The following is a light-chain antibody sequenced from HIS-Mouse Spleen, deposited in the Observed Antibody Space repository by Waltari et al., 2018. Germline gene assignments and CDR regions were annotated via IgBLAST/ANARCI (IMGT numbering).Light chain of an antibody. CDR2: DVS. CDR3: SSYTSSSFNVV. CDR1: SRDVGAYND. Sequence: QSALTQPASVSGSPGQSITISCTGTSRDVGAYNDAYWYQKHPGKAPKLLIYDVSNRPSGVSNRFSGSKSGNTASLTISGLQAEDEADYYCSSYTSSSFNVVFGGGTKLTVL. V-gene: IGLV2-14*03. J-gene: IGLJ2*01.